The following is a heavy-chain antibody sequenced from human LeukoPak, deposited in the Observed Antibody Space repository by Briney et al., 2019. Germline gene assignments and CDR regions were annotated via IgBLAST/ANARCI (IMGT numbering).Heavy chain of an antibody. CDR3: ARDMELRGYDFWSGYQAAYYYYYYGMDV. CDR2: ISYDGSNK. D-gene: IGHD3-3*01. J-gene: IGHJ6*02. CDR1: GFTFSSYA. Sequence: TGGSLRLSCAASGFTFSSYAMHWVRQAPGKGLEWVAVISYDGSNKYYADSVKGRFTISRDNSKNTLYLQMNSLRAEDTAVYYCARDMELRGYDFWSGYQAAYYYYYYGMDVWGQGTTVTVSS. V-gene: IGHV3-30*04.